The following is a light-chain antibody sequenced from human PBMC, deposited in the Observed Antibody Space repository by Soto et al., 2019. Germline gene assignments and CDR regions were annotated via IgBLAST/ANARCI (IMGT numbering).Light chain of an antibody. CDR1: QSVSSY. CDR3: QQRSNWRYT. J-gene: IGKJ2*01. Sequence: EIVLTQSPATLSLSPGERATLSCRASQSVSSYLAWYQQKPGQAPRLLIYDASNRATGITARFSGSGSGTDFTLTISSLEPEEFAVYYCQQRSNWRYTFGQGTKLEIK. CDR2: DAS. V-gene: IGKV3-11*01.